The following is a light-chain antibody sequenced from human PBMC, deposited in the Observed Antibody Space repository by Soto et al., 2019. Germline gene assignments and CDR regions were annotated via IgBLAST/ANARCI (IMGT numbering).Light chain of an antibody. CDR3: CSFTSANTYV. J-gene: IGLJ1*01. CDR1: SSDVGSNNR. CDR2: EVS. V-gene: IGLV2-18*02. Sequence: QSALTQPPSVSGSPGQSVTISCTGTSSDVGSNNRVSWYQQPPGTVPKVMIYEVSNRPSGVPDRFSGSKSGNTASLTISGLQAEDEADYYCCSFTSANTYVFGTGNKLTVL.